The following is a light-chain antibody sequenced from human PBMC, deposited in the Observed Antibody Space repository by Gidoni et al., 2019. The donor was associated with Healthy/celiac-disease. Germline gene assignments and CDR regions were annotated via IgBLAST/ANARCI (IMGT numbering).Light chain of an antibody. Sequence: AIRMTQSPSSFSASTGDRVTIPCRASQGISSYVAWYQQKPGKAPKLLIYAASTLQSGVPSRFSGSGSGTDFTLTISCLQSEDFATYYCQQYYSYPWTFGKGTKVEIK. CDR2: AAS. J-gene: IGKJ1*01. V-gene: IGKV1-8*01. CDR3: QQYYSYPWT. CDR1: QGISSY.